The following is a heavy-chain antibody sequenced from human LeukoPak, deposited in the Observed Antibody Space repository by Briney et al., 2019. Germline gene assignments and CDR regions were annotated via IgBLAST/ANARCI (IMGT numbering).Heavy chain of an antibody. D-gene: IGHD6-13*01. Sequence: GTSLRLSCAASGFTFISYAIHWVRQAPGKGLEWVAVISFHGTDSFYADSVKGRFTISRDNSKNTLYLQMSSLRADDTAVYYCARAGPIAAATEPPFDYWGQGTLVTVSS. V-gene: IGHV3-30*04. CDR3: ARAGPIAAATEPPFDY. J-gene: IGHJ4*02. CDR1: GFTFISYA. CDR2: ISFHGTDS.